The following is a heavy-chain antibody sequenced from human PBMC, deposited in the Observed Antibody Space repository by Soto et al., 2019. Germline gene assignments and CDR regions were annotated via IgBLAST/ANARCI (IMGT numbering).Heavy chain of an antibody. J-gene: IGHJ6*02. D-gene: IGHD3-9*01. CDR3: ARARILTGYYVNYYGMDV. Sequence: LXIPCKGSGYSFTSDLISWVRQMPGKGLEWMGRIDPSDSYTNYSPSFQGHVTISADKSISTAYLQWSSLKASDTAMYYCARARILTGYYVNYYGMDVWGQGTTVTSP. CDR2: IDPSDSYT. CDR1: GYSFTSDL. V-gene: IGHV5-10-1*01.